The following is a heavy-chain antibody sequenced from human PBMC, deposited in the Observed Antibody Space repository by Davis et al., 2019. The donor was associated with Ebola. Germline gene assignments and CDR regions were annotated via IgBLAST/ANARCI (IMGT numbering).Heavy chain of an antibody. D-gene: IGHD3-22*01. V-gene: IGHV3-30*14. CDR2: ISYDGSNK. J-gene: IGHJ4*02. CDR1: GFTFSSYA. Sequence: EGSLRLSCAASGFTFSSYAMHWVRQAPGKGLEWVAVISYDGSNKYYADSVKGRFTISRDNSKNTLYLQMNSLRAEDTAVYYCASAYYYDSSGYLLGGWGQGTLVTVSS. CDR3: ASAYYYDSSGYLLGG.